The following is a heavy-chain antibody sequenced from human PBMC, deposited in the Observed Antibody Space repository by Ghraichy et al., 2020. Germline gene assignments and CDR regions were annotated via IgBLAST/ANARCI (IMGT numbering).Heavy chain of an antibody. CDR2: INQDGREK. D-gene: IGHD3-10*01. V-gene: IGHV3-7*03. CDR1: GLIFSNYW. CDR3: SSGDTFDI. J-gene: IGHJ3*02. Sequence: GALNISCAASGLIFSNYWMTWVRQAPGKGLEWVANINQDGREKYYVASVKGRFTISRDNAKNSLYLQMNGLRAEDTAVYYCSSGDTFDIWGQGTMVAVS.